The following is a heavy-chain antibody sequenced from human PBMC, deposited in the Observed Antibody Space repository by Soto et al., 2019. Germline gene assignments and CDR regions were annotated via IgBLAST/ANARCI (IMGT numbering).Heavy chain of an antibody. D-gene: IGHD2-2*01. V-gene: IGHV4-39*01. CDR2: IDYNGVT. Sequence: SETLSLTCSVSGASISSRDYYWGWIRQTPGKGLEWIGNIDYNGVTYYNPSLKSRVTVSKDTSKNQFSLKVASVTAADTAIYYCGRVMIGTSRHTDSDYWGQGTQVTVTS. CDR3: GRVMIGTSRHTDSDY. CDR1: GASISSRDYY. J-gene: IGHJ4*02.